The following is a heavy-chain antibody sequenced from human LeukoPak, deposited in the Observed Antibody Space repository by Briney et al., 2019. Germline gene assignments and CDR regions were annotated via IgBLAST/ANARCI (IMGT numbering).Heavy chain of an antibody. V-gene: IGHV3-21*04. Sequence: PGGSLRLSCAASGFTFTSYSMNWVRRAPGKGLEWVSSISSSSSYIYYADSVKGRFTISRDNAKNSLYLQMNSLRSDDTAVYYCARDGNSYYDILTGYVPPTHYYYYMDVWGKGTTVTVSS. CDR2: ISSSSSYI. CDR1: GFTFTSYS. CDR3: ARDGNSYYDILTGYVPPTHYYYYMDV. D-gene: IGHD3-9*01. J-gene: IGHJ6*03.